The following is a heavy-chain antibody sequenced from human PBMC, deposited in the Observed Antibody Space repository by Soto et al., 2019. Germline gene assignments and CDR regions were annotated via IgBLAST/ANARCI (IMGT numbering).Heavy chain of an antibody. CDR3: ARDPPYSSSSSGFDP. V-gene: IGHV3-21*01. Sequence: SLRLSCAASGFTFSSYSMNWVRQAPGKGLEWVSSISSSSSYIYYADSVKGRFTISRDNAKNSLYLQMNSLRAEDTAVYYCARDPPYSSSSSGFDPWGQGTLVTVSS. D-gene: IGHD6-6*01. J-gene: IGHJ5*02. CDR2: ISSSSSYI. CDR1: GFTFSSYS.